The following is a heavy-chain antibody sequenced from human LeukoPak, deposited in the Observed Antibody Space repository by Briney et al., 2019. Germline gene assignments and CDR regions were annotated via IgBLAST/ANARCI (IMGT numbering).Heavy chain of an antibody. CDR3: VRTVEVGYFPT. V-gene: IGHV4-39*01. D-gene: IGHD3-22*01. J-gene: IGHJ5*02. CDR2: IYYSGSS. Sequence: PTESLSLTCTVSGGSIYNSIYDSGWIRQPRGKGLEWIVSIYYSGSSYYNPSLKSRVTLSVDTSKNQFSLKLTSVTAADKALSSYVRTVEVGYFPTWGQGTLVTVSS. CDR1: GGSIYNSIYD.